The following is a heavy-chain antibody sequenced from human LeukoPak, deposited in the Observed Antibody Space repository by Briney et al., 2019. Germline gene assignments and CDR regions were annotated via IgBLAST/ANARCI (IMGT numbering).Heavy chain of an antibody. CDR1: GFTFSTYG. CDR2: IGSDDSNK. V-gene: IGHV3-33*01. D-gene: IGHD6-19*01. CDR3: AREYSSGGAFDY. J-gene: IGHJ4*02. Sequence: PGGSLRLSCVASGFTFSTYGMHWVRQAPGKGLEWVAKIGSDDSNKHYADSVKGRFTISRDNAKNSLYLQMNSLRAEDTAVYYCAREYSSGGAFDYWGQGTLVTVSS.